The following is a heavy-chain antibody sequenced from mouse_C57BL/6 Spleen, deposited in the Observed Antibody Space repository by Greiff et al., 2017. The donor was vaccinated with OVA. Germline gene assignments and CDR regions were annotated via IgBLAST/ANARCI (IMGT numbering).Heavy chain of an antibody. CDR2: ICWDDAK. CDR3: ARRLVTTGSMDY. J-gene: IGHJ4*01. CDR1: GFSLSTFGMG. V-gene: IGHV8-8*01. Sequence: QVTLKESGPGILQPSQTLSLTCSFSGFSLSTFGMGVGWIRQPSGKGLEWLAHICWDDAKYYNPAMERRPTISKDTTKNRVFLKIANVHTADTATDYCARRLVTTGSMDYWGQGTSVTVSS. D-gene: IGHD2-2*01.